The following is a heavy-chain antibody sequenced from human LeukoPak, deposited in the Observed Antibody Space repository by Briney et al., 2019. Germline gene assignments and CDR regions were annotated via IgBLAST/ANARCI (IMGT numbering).Heavy chain of an antibody. V-gene: IGHV4-59*01. J-gene: IGHJ4*02. CDR1: GGSISSYY. D-gene: IGHD1-26*01. CDR2: IYYSGST. Sequence: SETLYLTCTVSGGSISSYYWSWIRQPPGKGLEWIGYIYYSGSTNYNPSLKSRVTISVDTSKNQFSLKLSSVTAADTAVYYCARGGSYYEPFDYWGQGTLVTVSS. CDR3: ARGGSYYEPFDY.